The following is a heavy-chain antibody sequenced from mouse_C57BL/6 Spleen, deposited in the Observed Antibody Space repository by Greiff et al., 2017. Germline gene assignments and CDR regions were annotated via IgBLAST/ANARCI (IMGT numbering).Heavy chain of an antibody. J-gene: IGHJ4*01. CDR1: GYTFTDYY. CDR2: IGPGSGST. D-gene: IGHD1-1*01. V-gene: IGHV1-77*01. Sequence: QVQLQQSGAELVKPGASVKISCKASGYTFTDYYINWVKQRPGQGLEWIGKIGPGSGSTYYNEKVKGKATRTADKSSSTAYMQLSSLTSEDAAVYFCASYGSSYNYAMDYWGQGTSVTVSS. CDR3: ASYGSSYNYAMDY.